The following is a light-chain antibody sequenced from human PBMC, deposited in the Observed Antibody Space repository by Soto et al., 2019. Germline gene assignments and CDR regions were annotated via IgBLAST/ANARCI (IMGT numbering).Light chain of an antibody. J-gene: IGKJ1*01. CDR2: HAS. CDR3: QQRRT. V-gene: IGKV3-11*01. CDR1: QSVTNP. Sequence: EIVLTQSPATLSLSPGERATLSCRASQSVTNPLAWYQQKPGQAPRLLIYHASNRATGIPARFSGSGSGTDFSLTISSLEPADFAVYYCQQRRTFGQGTKVEIK.